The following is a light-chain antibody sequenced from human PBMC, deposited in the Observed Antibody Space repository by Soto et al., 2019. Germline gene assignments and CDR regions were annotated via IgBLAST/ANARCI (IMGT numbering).Light chain of an antibody. CDR1: QSVSSNY. J-gene: IGKJ1*01. Sequence: EIVLTQSPGTLSLSPGERATLSCRASQSVSSNYLAWYQRKPGQAPRLLIYGASSRATDIPNRFSGSGSGRDFTLTITRLEPEDFAVYFCQQYGGSPPTFGQGTMVEIK. CDR3: QQYGGSPPT. CDR2: GAS. V-gene: IGKV3-20*01.